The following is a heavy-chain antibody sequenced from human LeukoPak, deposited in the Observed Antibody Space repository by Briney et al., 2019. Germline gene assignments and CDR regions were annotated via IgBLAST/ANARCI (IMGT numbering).Heavy chain of an antibody. D-gene: IGHD3-3*01. CDR3: ARVKVPRGLRFLEWFIFDY. CDR1: GFTFSSYA. CDR2: ISGSGGST. V-gene: IGHV3-23*01. Sequence: TGGSLRLSCAASGFTFSSYAMSWVRQAPGKGLEWVSAISGSGGSTYYADSVKGRFTISRDNSKNTLYLQMNSLRAEDTAVYYCARVKVPRGLRFLEWFIFDYWGQGTLVTVSS. J-gene: IGHJ4*02.